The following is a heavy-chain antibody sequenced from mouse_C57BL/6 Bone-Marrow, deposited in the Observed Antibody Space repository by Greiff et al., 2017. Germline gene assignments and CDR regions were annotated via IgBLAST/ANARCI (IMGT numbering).Heavy chain of an antibody. D-gene: IGHD1-1*01. CDR2: IDPENGDT. CDR1: GFNIKDDY. V-gene: IGHV14-4*01. Sequence: VQLKESGAELVRPGASVTLSCTASGFNIKDDYMHWVKQRPAQGLEWIGWIDPENGDTEYASKFQGKATITADTSSHPSYLQLSSLTSDDTSVYYCTSEGYCGQFAYWGQGTLVSVSA. CDR3: TSEGYCGQFAY. J-gene: IGHJ3*01.